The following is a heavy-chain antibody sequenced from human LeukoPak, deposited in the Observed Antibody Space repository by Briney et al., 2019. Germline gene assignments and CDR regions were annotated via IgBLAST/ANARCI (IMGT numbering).Heavy chain of an antibody. CDR2: ISGGGATT. CDR3: AKYAVAGTGNWFDP. CDR1: GFTFSSYA. J-gene: IGHJ5*02. V-gene: IGHV3-23*01. Sequence: GGSLRLSCEASGFTFSSYAMSWVRQAPGQGLDWVSSISGGGATTYYADSVKGRFTISRDKSKNTLHLQMNSLRDEDTAVYYCAKYAVAGTGNWFDPWGQGTLVTVSS. D-gene: IGHD6-19*01.